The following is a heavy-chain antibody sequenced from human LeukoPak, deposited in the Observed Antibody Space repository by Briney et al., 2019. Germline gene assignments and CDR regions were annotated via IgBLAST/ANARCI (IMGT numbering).Heavy chain of an antibody. Sequence: GESLKISCKGSGYSFTTYWIGWVRHMPGKGLEWMGIIYPGDSDTRYSPSFQGQVTISADKSISTAYLQWSSLKASDTAIYYCVRRDVGYYYFDYWGQGTLVTVPS. CDR2: IYPGDSDT. CDR1: GYSFTTYW. D-gene: IGHD3-22*01. CDR3: VRRDVGYYYFDY. V-gene: IGHV5-51*01. J-gene: IGHJ4*02.